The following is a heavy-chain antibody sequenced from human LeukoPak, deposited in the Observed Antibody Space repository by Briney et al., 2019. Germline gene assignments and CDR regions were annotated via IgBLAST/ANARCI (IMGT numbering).Heavy chain of an antibody. CDR2: ISYDGSNK. V-gene: IGHV3-30-3*01. CDR1: GFTFSSYA. D-gene: IGHD3-10*01. Sequence: GGSLRLSCAASGFTFSSYAMHWVRQAPGKGLEWVAVISYDGSNKYYADSVKGRFTISRDNSKNTLYLQMNSLRAEDTAVYYCAIDRFGAFDYWGQGTLVTVSS. CDR3: AIDRFGAFDY. J-gene: IGHJ4*02.